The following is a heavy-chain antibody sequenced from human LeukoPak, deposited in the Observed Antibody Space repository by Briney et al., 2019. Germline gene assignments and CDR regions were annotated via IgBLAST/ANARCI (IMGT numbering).Heavy chain of an antibody. D-gene: IGHD6-13*01. J-gene: IGHJ4*02. Sequence: LSLTCTVSGGSVSSYYWSWIRQPPGKGLEWVSYISSSGSTIYYADSVKGRFTISGDNAKNSLYLQMNSLRAEDTAVYYCAREGGIAAAGYFDYWGQGTLVTVSS. V-gene: IGHV3-11*04. CDR3: AREGGIAAAGYFDY. CDR1: GGSVSSYY. CDR2: ISSSGSTI.